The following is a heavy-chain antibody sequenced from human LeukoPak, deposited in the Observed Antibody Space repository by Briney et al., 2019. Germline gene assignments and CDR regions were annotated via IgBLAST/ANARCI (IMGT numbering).Heavy chain of an antibody. CDR1: GFTFSSYW. Sequence: GGSLRLSCAASGFTFSSYWMSWVRQAPGKGLEWVANIKQDGSEKYYVDSVKGRFTISRDNAKNSLYLQMNSLRAEDTAVYYCAREEYSSSSVGDYWGQGTLVTVSS. CDR3: AREEYSSSSVGDY. CDR2: IKQDGSEK. J-gene: IGHJ4*02. V-gene: IGHV3-7*03. D-gene: IGHD6-6*01.